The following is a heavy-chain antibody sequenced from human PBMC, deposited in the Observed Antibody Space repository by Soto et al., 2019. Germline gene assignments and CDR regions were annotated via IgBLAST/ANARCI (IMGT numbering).Heavy chain of an antibody. D-gene: IGHD3-10*01. Sequence: VESLKISCKGSGFSCTTYWIAWVRQMPGKGLEWMGIIYPGDSKTTYSPSFQGQVTISADKSISTAYLQWSSLKASDTAMYYCAGGGVRGVITRTRDYYGMDVWGQGTTVTVSS. J-gene: IGHJ6*02. CDR3: AGGGVRGVITRTRDYYGMDV. V-gene: IGHV5-51*01. CDR1: GFSCTTYW. CDR2: IYPGDSKT.